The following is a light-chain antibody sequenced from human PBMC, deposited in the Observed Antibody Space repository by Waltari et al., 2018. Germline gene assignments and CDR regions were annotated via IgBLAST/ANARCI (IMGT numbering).Light chain of an antibody. V-gene: IGLV2-14*01. CDR3: SSYTTSSAPGV. CDR1: DSDVGAYDF. Sequence: QSALTQPASVSGSPGQSITISCSGTDSDVGAYDFVSWYQQHPGKAPHLIIYEVSNRPSGISNLFSASKSVTTASLTISWLQAEDEADYYGSSYTTSSAPGVFGTGTRVTVL. CDR2: EVS. J-gene: IGLJ1*01.